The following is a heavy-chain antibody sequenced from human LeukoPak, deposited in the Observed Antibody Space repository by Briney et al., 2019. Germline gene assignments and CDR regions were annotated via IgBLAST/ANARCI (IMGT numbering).Heavy chain of an antibody. CDR1: GYTLTELS. D-gene: IGHD6-19*01. J-gene: IGHJ5*02. Sequence: ASVKVSCKVSGYTLTELSMHWVRQAPGKGLEWMGGFDPEDGETIYAQKFQGRVTMTEDTSTDTAYMELSSLGSEDPDVYYCATKWGRRLSSGWYSGWFDPWGQGTLVTVSS. V-gene: IGHV1-24*01. CDR2: FDPEDGET. CDR3: ATKWGRRLSSGWYSGWFDP.